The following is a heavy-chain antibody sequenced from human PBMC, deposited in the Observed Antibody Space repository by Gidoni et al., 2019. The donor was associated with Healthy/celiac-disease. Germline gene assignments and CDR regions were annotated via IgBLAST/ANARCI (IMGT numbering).Heavy chain of an antibody. D-gene: IGHD5-12*01. CDR1: GFTFMSCS. CDR2: ISSSSSYI. CDR3: ARDILEMATINWFDP. J-gene: IGHJ5*02. V-gene: IGHV3-21*01. Sequence: EVQLVESGGGLVKPGGSLRLSCAASGFTFMSCSMTWVRQAPGKGLEWVSSISSSSSYIYYADSVKGRFTISRDNAKNSLYLQMNSLRAEDTAVYYCARDILEMATINWFDPWGQGTLVTVSS.